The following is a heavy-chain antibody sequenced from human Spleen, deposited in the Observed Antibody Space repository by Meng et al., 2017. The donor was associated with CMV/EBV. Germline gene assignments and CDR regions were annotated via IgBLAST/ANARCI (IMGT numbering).Heavy chain of an antibody. CDR1: GFAFSNYE. CDR2: ISPGGTTM. D-gene: IGHD6-6*01. V-gene: IGHV3-48*03. Sequence: GGSLRLSCAASGFAFSNYEMAWVRQGPGKGLEWVSYISPGGTTMYYADSVRGRFTISRDNAKNSLYLQMNSLRAEDTAVCYCARDLKWIAARPVPTSYGMDVWGQGTTVTVSS. J-gene: IGHJ6*02. CDR3: ARDLKWIAARPVPTSYGMDV.